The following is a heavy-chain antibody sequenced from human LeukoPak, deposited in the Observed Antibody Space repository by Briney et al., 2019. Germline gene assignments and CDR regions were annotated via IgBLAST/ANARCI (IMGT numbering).Heavy chain of an antibody. J-gene: IGHJ4*02. CDR3: AISSSGSYYVQYYFDY. V-gene: IGHV1-2*02. CDR2: INPNSGGT. Sequence: ASVKVSCKASGYTFTCYYMHWVRQAPGQGLEWMGWINPNSGGTNYAQKFQGRVTMTRDTSISTAYMELSRLRSDDTAVYYCAISSSGSYYVQYYFDYWGQGTLVTVSS. CDR1: GYTFTCYY. D-gene: IGHD1-26*01.